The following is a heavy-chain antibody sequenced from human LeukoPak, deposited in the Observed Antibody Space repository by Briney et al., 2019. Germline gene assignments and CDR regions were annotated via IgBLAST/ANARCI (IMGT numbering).Heavy chain of an antibody. V-gene: IGHV3-NL1*01. CDR3: ARAGGLRIAVAPIDC. D-gene: IGHD6-19*01. CDR2: IYSGGGT. CDR1: GFTFGSYG. J-gene: IGHJ4*02. Sequence: QSGGSLRLSCAASGFTFGSYGMHWVRQAPGKGLEWVSVIYSGGGTFYADSVKGRFTISRDNSKNTLYLQMSSLRADDTAVYYCARAGGLRIAVAPIDCWGQGTLVTVSS.